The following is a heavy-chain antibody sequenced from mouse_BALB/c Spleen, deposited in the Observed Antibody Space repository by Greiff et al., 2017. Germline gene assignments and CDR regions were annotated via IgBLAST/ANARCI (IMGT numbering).Heavy chain of an antibody. CDR2: IWSGGST. J-gene: IGHJ3*01. Sequence: VKLMESGPGLVQPSQSLSITCTVSGFSLTSYGVHWVRQSPGKGLEWLGVIWSGGSTDYNAAFISRLSISKDNSKSQVFFKMNSLQADDTAIYYCARNRGGWLLPFAYWGQGTLVTVSA. CDR3: ARNRGGWLLPFAY. CDR1: GFSLTSYG. D-gene: IGHD2-3*01. V-gene: IGHV2-4-1*01.